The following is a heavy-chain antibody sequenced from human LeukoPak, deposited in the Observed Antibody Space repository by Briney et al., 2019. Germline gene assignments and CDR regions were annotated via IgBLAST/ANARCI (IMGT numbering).Heavy chain of an antibody. CDR1: GGSISGYS. D-gene: IGHD4/OR15-4a*01. CDR3: ARLSLITASDAFDI. J-gene: IGHJ3*02. V-gene: IGHV4-59*08. CDR2: IYYSGST. Sequence: PSETLSLTCTVSGGSISGYSWSWIRQPPGKGLEWIGYIYYSGSTKYNPSLKSRVTLSVDTSKNQFSLKLSSVTAADTAVYYCARLSLITASDAFDIWGQGTMVTVSS.